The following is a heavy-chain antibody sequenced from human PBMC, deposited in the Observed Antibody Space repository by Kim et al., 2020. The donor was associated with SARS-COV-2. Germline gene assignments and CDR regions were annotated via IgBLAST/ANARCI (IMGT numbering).Heavy chain of an antibody. J-gene: IGHJ4*02. D-gene: IGHD3-22*01. V-gene: IGHV3-23*01. CDR2: ISGSGGST. Sequence: GGSLRLSCAASGFTFSSYAMSWVRQAPGKGLEWVSAISGSGGSTYYADSVKGRFTISRDNSKNTLYLQMNSLRAEDTAVYYCAKDALPPYYYDSSGYKGAYYVDYWGQGTLVTVSS. CDR1: GFTFSSYA. CDR3: AKDALPPYYYDSSGYKGAYYVDY.